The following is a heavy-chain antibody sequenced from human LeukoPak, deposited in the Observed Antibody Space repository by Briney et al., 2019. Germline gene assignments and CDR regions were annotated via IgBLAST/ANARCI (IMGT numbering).Heavy chain of an antibody. V-gene: IGHV3-23*01. D-gene: IGHD2-15*01. CDR1: GFTFSSYA. Sequence: GGSLRLSCAASGFTFSSYAMSWVRQAPGKGLEWVSAISGSGGSTYYADSVKGRFTISRDNSKNTVYLQMNSLRAEDTAVYYCAKFVGRPYYYGMDVWGQGTTVTVSS. CDR2: ISGSGGST. J-gene: IGHJ6*02. CDR3: AKFVGRPYYYGMDV.